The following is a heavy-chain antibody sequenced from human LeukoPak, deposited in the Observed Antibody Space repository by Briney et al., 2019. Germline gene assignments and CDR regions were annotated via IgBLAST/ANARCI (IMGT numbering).Heavy chain of an antibody. CDR3: ARDWGGVRCSSTSCYLS. Sequence: GGSLRLSCAASGFTFSSYSMNWVRQAPGKGLEWVSSISSSSSYIYNADSVKGRFTISRDNAKNSLYLQMNSLRAEDTAVYYCARDWGGVRCSSTSCYLSWGQGTLVTVSS. D-gene: IGHD2-2*01. V-gene: IGHV3-21*01. CDR2: ISSSSSYI. CDR1: GFTFSSYS. J-gene: IGHJ4*02.